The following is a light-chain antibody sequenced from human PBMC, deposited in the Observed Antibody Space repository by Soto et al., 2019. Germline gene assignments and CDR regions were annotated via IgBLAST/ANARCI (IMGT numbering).Light chain of an antibody. Sequence: DIVLTHSPDSLAVSLGERATINCKSSQSVLYSSNNKNYLAWYQQKPGQPPKLLIYWASTRESGVPDRFSGSGSGTDFTLTISSLQAEDVAVYYCQQYYSTPPRLTFGGGTKVDIK. CDR3: QQYYSTPPRLT. V-gene: IGKV4-1*01. CDR2: WAS. CDR1: QSVLYSSNNKNY. J-gene: IGKJ4*01.